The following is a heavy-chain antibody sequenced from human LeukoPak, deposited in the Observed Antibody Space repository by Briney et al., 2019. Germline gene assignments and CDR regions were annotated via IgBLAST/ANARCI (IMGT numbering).Heavy chain of an antibody. Sequence: GGSLRLSCAASGFTFSSDWMHWVRQAPGKGLVWVSRINRDGSTTTYADSVKGRFTISRDNAKNTLYLEVNSLRAEDTAVYYCAREQSAAMSYWGQGTLVTVSS. D-gene: IGHD2-2*01. V-gene: IGHV3-74*03. CDR1: GFTFSSDW. CDR2: INRDGSTT. CDR3: AREQSAAMSY. J-gene: IGHJ4*02.